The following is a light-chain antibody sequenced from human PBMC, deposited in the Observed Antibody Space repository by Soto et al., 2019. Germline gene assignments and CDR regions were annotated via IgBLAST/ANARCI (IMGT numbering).Light chain of an antibody. J-gene: IGKJ5*01. CDR3: QQANSFPIT. CDR1: QGISSW. CDR2: AAS. Sequence: DILMTQSPSSVSASVGDRVTITCRASQGISSWLAWYQQKPGKAPKLLVYAASTMQSGVPSRFSGSGSGTDFTITIISPQPEDFASYYWQQANSFPITFGQGTRLEIK. V-gene: IGKV1-12*01.